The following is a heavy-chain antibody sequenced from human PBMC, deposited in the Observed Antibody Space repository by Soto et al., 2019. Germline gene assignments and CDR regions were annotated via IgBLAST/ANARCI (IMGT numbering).Heavy chain of an antibody. V-gene: IGHV4-59*08. Sequence: SETLSLTCTVSGVNSSGYYWSSIRQPTGKGLEWIGYIYYSGSTNYNPSLKSRVTISVDTSKNQFSLKLSSVTAADTAVYYCASQRNYDFWSGWWFDYWGQGTLVTVSS. CDR1: GVNSSGYY. J-gene: IGHJ5*01. CDR2: IYYSGST. CDR3: ASQRNYDFWSGWWFDY. D-gene: IGHD3-3*01.